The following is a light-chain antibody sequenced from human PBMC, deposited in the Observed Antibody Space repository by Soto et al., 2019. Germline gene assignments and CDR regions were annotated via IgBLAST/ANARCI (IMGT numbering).Light chain of an antibody. CDR1: QSIGLA. CDR3: QQRSNWRVT. Sequence: IVLTQSPGTLSLSPWERATLSCRASQSIGLAIAWYQHKPGQAPRLLIYGASNRATGIPARFSGSGSGTDFTLTISSLEPEDIAVYYCQQRSNWRVTFGGGTKVDIK. J-gene: IGKJ4*01. V-gene: IGKV3-11*01. CDR2: GAS.